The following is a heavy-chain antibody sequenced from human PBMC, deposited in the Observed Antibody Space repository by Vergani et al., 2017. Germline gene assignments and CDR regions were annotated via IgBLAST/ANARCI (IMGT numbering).Heavy chain of an antibody. CDR3: YTDYHDY. D-gene: IGHD2-2*02. CDR2: IRSKNDGGTA. V-gene: IGHV3-15*01. J-gene: IGHJ4*02. Sequence: DVQVVESGGGFITPGGSLRLSCVVSGITFKNAWINWVRQAPGKGLEWIGRIRSKNDGGTADYAAPLKGRFTISRDDSKDSAFLLVNNLKTEDTAVYFCYTDYHDYWGQGTLVTVSS. CDR1: GITFKNAW.